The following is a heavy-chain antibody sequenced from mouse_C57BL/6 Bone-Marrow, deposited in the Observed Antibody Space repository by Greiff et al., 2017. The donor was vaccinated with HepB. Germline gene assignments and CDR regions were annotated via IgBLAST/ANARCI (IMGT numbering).Heavy chain of an antibody. CDR1: GYTFTDYN. V-gene: IGHV1-18*01. Sequence: EVQLQQSGPELVKPGASVKIPCKASGYTFTDYNMDWVKQSHGKSLEWIGDINPNNGGTIYNQKFKGKATLTVDKSSSTAYMELRSLTSEDTAVYYCARRPAYYSNYVDAMDYWGQGTSVTVSS. D-gene: IGHD2-5*01. J-gene: IGHJ4*01. CDR3: ARRPAYYSNYVDAMDY. CDR2: INPNNGGT.